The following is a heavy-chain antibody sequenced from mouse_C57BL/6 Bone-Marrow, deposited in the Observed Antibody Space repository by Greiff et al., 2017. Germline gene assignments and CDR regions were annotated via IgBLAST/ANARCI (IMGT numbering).Heavy chain of an antibody. V-gene: IGHV1-66*01. J-gene: IGHJ2*01. CDR3: ARPRDSLLLFDY. Sequence: QVQLKESGPELVKPGASVKISCKASGYSFTSYYIHWVKQRPGQGLEWIGWIYPGSGNTKYNEKFKGKATLTADTSSSTAYLQLSSLTSEDAAVYYCARPRDSLLLFDYWGQGTTLTVSS. CDR2: IYPGSGNT. CDR1: GYSFTSYY. D-gene: IGHD3-2*01.